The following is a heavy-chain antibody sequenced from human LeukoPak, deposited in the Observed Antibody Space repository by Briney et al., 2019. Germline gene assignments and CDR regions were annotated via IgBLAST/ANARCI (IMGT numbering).Heavy chain of an antibody. CDR3: ARDRLEGGETFDS. V-gene: IGHV3-21*01. CDR1: GSIFRSYS. J-gene: IGHJ4*02. Sequence: PGGSLRLSCAASGSIFRSYSMDWVRQAPGKGLEWVSSITGSSSYISYADSVKGRFTISRDNAENSLFLQMNSLRPEDTAVYFCARDRLEGGETFDSWGQGTLVTVSS. CDR2: ITGSSSYI. D-gene: IGHD1-1*01.